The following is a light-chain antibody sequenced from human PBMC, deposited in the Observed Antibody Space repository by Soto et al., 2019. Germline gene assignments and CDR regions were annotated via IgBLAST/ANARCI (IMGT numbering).Light chain of an antibody. V-gene: IGKV1-12*01. Sequence: DIQMTQSPSSVSASVGDTVTITCRASQGISNWLAWYQQKPGRAPKLLIYAASSLQSGVPSRFRGSGSWTDFTLSITSLQAEDSGTYFCQQANSFPYTFGQGTKLEMK. J-gene: IGKJ2*01. CDR3: QQANSFPYT. CDR1: QGISNW. CDR2: AAS.